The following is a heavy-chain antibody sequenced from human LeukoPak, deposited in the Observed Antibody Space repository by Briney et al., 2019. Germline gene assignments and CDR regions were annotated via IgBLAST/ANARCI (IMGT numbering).Heavy chain of an antibody. CDR1: GFTFSNYV. J-gene: IGHJ4*02. D-gene: IGHD2-2*01. CDR2: IKQDGSEK. CDR3: ARGYCSSNRCYVVVYFDY. V-gene: IGHV3-7*03. Sequence: GGSLRLSCAASGFTFSNYVMSWVRQAPGKGLEWVANIKQDGSEKFYVDSVKGRFTISRDNAKSSLYLQMNSLRAEDTAVYYCARGYCSSNRCYVVVYFDYWGQGTLVTVSS.